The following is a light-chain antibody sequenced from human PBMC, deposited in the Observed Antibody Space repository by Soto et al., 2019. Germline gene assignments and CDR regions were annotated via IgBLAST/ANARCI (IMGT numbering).Light chain of an antibody. Sequence: EIVLTQSPGTLSLSPGERATLSCRASQSVSSSYLAWYQQKPGQAPRLLIYVASSRATGIPDRFSGSGSGTDFTLTISRLEPEDFAVYYCQQYGSSPMYTLGQGTKLEIK. V-gene: IGKV3-20*01. CDR2: VAS. CDR1: QSVSSSY. CDR3: QQYGSSPMYT. J-gene: IGKJ2*01.